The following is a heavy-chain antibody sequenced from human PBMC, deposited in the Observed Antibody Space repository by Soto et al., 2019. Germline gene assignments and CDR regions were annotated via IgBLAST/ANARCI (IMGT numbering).Heavy chain of an antibody. CDR1: AGSISNSY. J-gene: IGHJ5*02. V-gene: IGHV4-59*12. CDR2: FFYTGLT. CDR3: ARERDTRTGTTSNWFNP. D-gene: IGHD1-1*01. Sequence: SETLSLTCTVSAGSISNSYWSWIRQPPGKRLEWIGYFFYTGLTKYNPSLKSRVTMSVDTSKNQFSLKLSSVTAADTAVYYCARERDTRTGTTSNWFNPWGQGTLVTV.